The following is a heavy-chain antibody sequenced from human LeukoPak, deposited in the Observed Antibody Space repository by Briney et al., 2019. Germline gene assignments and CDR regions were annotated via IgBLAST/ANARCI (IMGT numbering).Heavy chain of an antibody. CDR1: GLTVSSNY. J-gene: IGHJ4*02. CDR2: IHTNGNT. Sequence: PGGSLRLSCAASGLTVSSNYMTWVRQAPGKGLEWVSIIHTNGNTYYADSVKGRFTISRDNSKNTLYLQMNSLRAEDTAVYYCAKKGRSAARHFDYWGQGTLVTVSS. CDR3: AKKGRSAARHFDY. D-gene: IGHD6-6*01. V-gene: IGHV3-66*02.